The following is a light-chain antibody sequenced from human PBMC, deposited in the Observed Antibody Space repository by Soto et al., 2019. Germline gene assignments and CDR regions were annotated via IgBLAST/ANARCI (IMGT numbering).Light chain of an antibody. Sequence: DIQVTQSPSTLSASIGDRVTITCRASESIRTWLAWYQHKPGKAPKFLIYDASSLESGVPSRFSGSGSGTEFTLTISNLQPDDFATYFCQQYNNYPRTFGQGTKVDNK. CDR2: DAS. J-gene: IGKJ1*01. V-gene: IGKV1-5*01. CDR1: ESIRTW. CDR3: QQYNNYPRT.